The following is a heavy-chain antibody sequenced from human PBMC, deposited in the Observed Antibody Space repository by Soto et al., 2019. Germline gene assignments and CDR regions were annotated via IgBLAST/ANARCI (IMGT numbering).Heavy chain of an antibody. J-gene: IGHJ4*02. CDR2: ISYSGST. Sequence: PSETLSLTCTVSGGSISNVNYYWSWIRQPPGKGLEWIGFISYSGSTYYSTSLKSRVTISVDTSKSQFSLNLSFVTAADTAVYYCATMGTPATGLYFFDYWGQGSLVTVSS. V-gene: IGHV4-30-4*01. CDR1: GGSISNVNYY. D-gene: IGHD2-15*01. CDR3: ATMGTPATGLYFFDY.